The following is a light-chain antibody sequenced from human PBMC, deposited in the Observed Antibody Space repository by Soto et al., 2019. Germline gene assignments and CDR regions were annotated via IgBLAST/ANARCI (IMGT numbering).Light chain of an antibody. CDR2: AAS. J-gene: IGKJ2*01. Sequence: DIQMTQSPSSLSASVGDRVTITCRASQSIRNYLNWYQQKPGKAPKLLIYAASSLQSGVPSRFSGSESGTDFTLTFSSLQPEDFATYYCQRSYSAPYTFGQGTKLEIK. V-gene: IGKV1-39*01. CDR1: QSIRNY. CDR3: QRSYSAPYT.